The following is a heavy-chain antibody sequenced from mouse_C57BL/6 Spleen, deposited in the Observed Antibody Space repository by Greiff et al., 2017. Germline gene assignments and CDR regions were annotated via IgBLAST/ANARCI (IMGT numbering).Heavy chain of an antibody. D-gene: IGHD1-1*01. CDR2: INPSTGGT. CDR3: ASLHYYGSSHWYFDV. V-gene: IGHV1-42*01. Sequence: VHVKQSGPELVKPGASVKISCKASGYSFTGYYMNWVKQSPEKSLEWIGEINPSTGGTTYNQKFKAKATLTEDKSSSTAYMQLKRLTSEDSAVYYCASLHYYGSSHWYFDVWGTGTTVTVSS. J-gene: IGHJ1*03. CDR1: GYSFTGYY.